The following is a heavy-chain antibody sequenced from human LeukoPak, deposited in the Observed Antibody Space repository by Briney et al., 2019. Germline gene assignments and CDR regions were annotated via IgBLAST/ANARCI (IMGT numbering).Heavy chain of an antibody. CDR1: GGSISSSNW. Sequence: PSETLSLTCAVSGGSISSSNWWSWARPPPGKGLEWIGEIYHSGSTNYNPSLKSRVTISVDTSKNQFSLKLSSVTAADTAVYYCASTAAGGGNSNFDYWGQGTLVTVSS. CDR2: IYHSGST. V-gene: IGHV4-4*02. J-gene: IGHJ4*02. CDR3: ASTAAGGGNSNFDY. D-gene: IGHD4-23*01.